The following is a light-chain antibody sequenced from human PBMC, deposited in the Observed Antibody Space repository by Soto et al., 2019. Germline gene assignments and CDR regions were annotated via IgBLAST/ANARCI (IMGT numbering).Light chain of an antibody. CDR2: DAS. Sequence: EIVLTQSPATLSLSPGERATLSCRASQSVSSYLAWYQQKPGQAPRLLIYDASNRATGIPARFSGSGSGTDFTLTISSLEPEDFAVYYCQQRSIWPPSCYLGPGTTVY. J-gene: IGKJ3*01. CDR3: QQRSIWPPSCY. CDR1: QSVSSY. V-gene: IGKV3-11*01.